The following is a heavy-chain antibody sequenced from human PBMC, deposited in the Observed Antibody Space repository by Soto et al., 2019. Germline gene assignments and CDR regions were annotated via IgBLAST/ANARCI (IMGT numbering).Heavy chain of an antibody. CDR1: GFTFSSYE. Sequence: GGSLRLSCAASGFTFSSYEMNWVRQAPGKGLEWVSYISSSGSTIYYADSVKGRFTISRDNAKNSLYLQMNSLRAEDTAVYYCASTHDYGDYVGYYYGMDVWGQGTTVTVYS. V-gene: IGHV3-48*03. D-gene: IGHD4-17*01. CDR3: ASTHDYGDYVGYYYGMDV. CDR2: ISSSGSTI. J-gene: IGHJ6*02.